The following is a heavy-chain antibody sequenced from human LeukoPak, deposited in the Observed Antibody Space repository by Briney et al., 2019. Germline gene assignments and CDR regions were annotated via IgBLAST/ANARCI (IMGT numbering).Heavy chain of an antibody. CDR3: ARASSGRFYYFDY. V-gene: IGHV4-4*07. D-gene: IGHD6-19*01. CDR1: GGSISGYY. J-gene: IGHJ4*02. Sequence: PSETLSLACTVSGGSISGYYWSWIRQPAGKGLEWIGRISTSGSTNYNPSLKSRVTMSVDTSKNHFSLKLSPVTAADTAVYYCARASSGRFYYFDYWGQGALVTVSS. CDR2: ISTSGST.